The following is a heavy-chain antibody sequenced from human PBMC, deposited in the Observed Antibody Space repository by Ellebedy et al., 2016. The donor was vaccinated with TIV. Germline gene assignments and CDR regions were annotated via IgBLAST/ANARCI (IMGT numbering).Heavy chain of an antibody. CDR1: GGSISSYY. V-gene: IGHV4-59*01. CDR3: ARADSDDDQWLVPSGY. CDR2: IYYSGST. D-gene: IGHD6-19*01. J-gene: IGHJ4*02. Sequence: SETLSLXCTVSGGSISSYYWSWIRQPPGKGLEWIGYIYYSGSTNYNPSLKSRVTISVDTSKNQFSLKLSSVTAADTAVYYCARADSDDDQWLVPSGYWGQGTLVTVSS.